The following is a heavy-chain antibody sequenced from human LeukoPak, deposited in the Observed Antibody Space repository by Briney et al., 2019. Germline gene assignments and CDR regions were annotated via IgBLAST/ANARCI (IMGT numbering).Heavy chain of an antibody. D-gene: IGHD6-13*01. J-gene: IGHJ3*02. V-gene: IGHV3-30*02. CDR1: GFTFSSYG. Sequence: SGGSLRLSCAASGFTFSSYGMHWVRQAPGKGLEWVAFIRYDGSNKYYADSVKGRLTISRDNSKNTLSLQMNSLRAEDTAVYYCARDPGSSWYSDAFDIWGQGTMVSVSS. CDR2: IRYDGSNK. CDR3: ARDPGSSWYSDAFDI.